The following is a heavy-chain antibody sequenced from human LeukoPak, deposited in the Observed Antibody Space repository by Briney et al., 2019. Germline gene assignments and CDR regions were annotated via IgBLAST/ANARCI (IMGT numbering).Heavy chain of an antibody. V-gene: IGHV4-34*01. J-gene: IGHJ5*02. CDR1: GGSFSGYY. D-gene: IGHD6-13*01. Sequence: SETLSLTCAVYGGSFSGYYWSWIRQPPGKGLGWIGEINHSGSTNYNPSLKSRVTISVDTSKNQFSLKLSSVTAADTAVYYCARYSSSWYKNWFDPWGQGTLVTVSS. CDR3: ARYSSSWYKNWFDP. CDR2: INHSGST.